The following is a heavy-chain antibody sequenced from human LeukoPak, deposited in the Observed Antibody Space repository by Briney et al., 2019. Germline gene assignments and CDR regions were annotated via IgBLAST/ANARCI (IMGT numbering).Heavy chain of an antibody. CDR1: GGSISSYY. Sequence: SETLSLTCTVSGGSISSYYWSWIRQPPGKGLEWIGYIYYSGSTNYNPSLKSRVTISVDTSKNQFSLKLSSVTVADTAVYYCARGGYWNYVPIDYWGQGTLVTVSS. CDR3: ARGGYWNYVPIDY. CDR2: IYYSGST. J-gene: IGHJ4*02. D-gene: IGHD1-7*01. V-gene: IGHV4-59*01.